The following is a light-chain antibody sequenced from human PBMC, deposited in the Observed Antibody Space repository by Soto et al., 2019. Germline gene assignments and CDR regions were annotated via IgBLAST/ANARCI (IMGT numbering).Light chain of an antibody. J-gene: IGLJ1*01. CDR1: SSDVGGSNY. V-gene: IGLV2-8*01. Sequence: QSALTQPPSASGSPGQSVTISCTGTSSDVGGSNYVSWYQQYPGTSPRLMSYEVNKRPSGFPDRFSSSKSGNTASLTVAGLDAEDEADYYCSSYGGGNNVFGTGTKVTVL. CDR3: SSYGGGNNV. CDR2: EVN.